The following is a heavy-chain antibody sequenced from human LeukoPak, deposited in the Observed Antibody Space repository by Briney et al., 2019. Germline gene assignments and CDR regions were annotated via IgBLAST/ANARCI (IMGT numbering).Heavy chain of an antibody. D-gene: IGHD1-1*01. CDR1: GFTFSIYS. Sequence: GGSLRLSCAASGFTFSIYSMSWVRQAPGKGLEWVSSIRSSSSYIYYADSVKGRFTISRENAKNSLYLQMNSLRAEDTAVYYCATGFFYYYYMDVWGKGTTVTISS. CDR3: ATGFFYYYYMDV. J-gene: IGHJ6*03. V-gene: IGHV3-21*01. CDR2: IRSSSSYI.